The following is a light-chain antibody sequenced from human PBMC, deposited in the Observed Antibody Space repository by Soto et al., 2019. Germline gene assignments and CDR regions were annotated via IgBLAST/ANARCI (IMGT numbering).Light chain of an antibody. J-gene: IGKJ1*01. V-gene: IGKV1-5*01. CDR2: DAS. CDR1: QNINSW. Sequence: DIQMTQSPSTLSASVGDRVTITCRASQNINSWLAWYQQKPGKAPKLLIYDASSLESGVPSRFSGSGSGTEFTLTISSLQPGDFATYYCQQYNSYSWTFGQGTKVDIK. CDR3: QQYNSYSWT.